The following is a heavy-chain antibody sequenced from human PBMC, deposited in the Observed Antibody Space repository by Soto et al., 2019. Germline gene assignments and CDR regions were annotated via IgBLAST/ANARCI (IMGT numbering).Heavy chain of an antibody. CDR3: ARHGIIGSNIDAFDI. D-gene: IGHD1-26*01. J-gene: IGHJ3*02. Sequence: QLQLQESGPGLVKPSETLSLTCTVSGGSISSSRCHWGWIRQPPGKGLEWIASIKYSGTTFYNPSLQIRFTLSVDTSKDSFTLKLSSVTAAQTVVYYCARHGIIGSNIDAFDIWGQGTMVTVS. V-gene: IGHV4-39*01. CDR2: IKYSGTT. CDR1: GGSISSSRCH.